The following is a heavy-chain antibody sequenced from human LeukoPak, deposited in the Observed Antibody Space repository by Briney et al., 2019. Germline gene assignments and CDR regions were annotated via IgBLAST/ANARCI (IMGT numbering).Heavy chain of an antibody. Sequence: GGSLRLSCAPSGFTSSSYAMSSVRQAPGKGLEWGSAIGGSRGSTYYADAVKGQFTISRDNAKATLYLQMNSLRPEDTAVDYCAKDAIPSAGPVICFDPWGQGTLVTVSS. CDR1: GFTSSSYA. CDR2: IGGSRGST. J-gene: IGHJ5*02. CDR3: AKDAIPSAGPVICFDP. V-gene: IGHV3-23*01. D-gene: IGHD6-13*01.